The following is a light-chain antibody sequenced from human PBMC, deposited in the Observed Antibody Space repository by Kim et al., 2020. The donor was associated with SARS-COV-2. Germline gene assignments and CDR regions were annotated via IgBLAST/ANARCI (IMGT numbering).Light chain of an antibody. Sequence: GQKGTLPCSGSSSNIGNNYVSWYQQLPGTAPKLLIYDNNKRPSGIPDRFSGSKSGASATLGITGLQTGDEADYYCAAWDSNLSAAVFGGGTQLTVL. CDR3: AAWDSNLSAAV. CDR2: DNN. CDR1: SSNIGNNY. V-gene: IGLV1-51*01. J-gene: IGLJ3*02.